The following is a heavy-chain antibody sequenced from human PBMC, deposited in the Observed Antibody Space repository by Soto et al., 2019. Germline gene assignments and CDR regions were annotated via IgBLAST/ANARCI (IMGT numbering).Heavy chain of an antibody. Sequence: ASVKVSCKASGYSFTGYYIHWVRQAPGQGLEWMGYINPNNGDTRYAQDFQGRVTMTRDTSISTASMELRRLRSDDTAVYYCARDGVALGFDPWGQGTLVPVSS. CDR2: INPNNGDT. CDR3: ARDGVALGFDP. CDR1: GYSFTGYY. D-gene: IGHD3-3*01. J-gene: IGHJ5*02. V-gene: IGHV1-2*02.